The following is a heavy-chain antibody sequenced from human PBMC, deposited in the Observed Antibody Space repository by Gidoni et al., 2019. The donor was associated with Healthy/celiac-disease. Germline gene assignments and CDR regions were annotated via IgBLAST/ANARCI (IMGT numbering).Heavy chain of an antibody. V-gene: IGHV4-34*01. CDR3: ARGRYHDSSGFPY. D-gene: IGHD3-22*01. J-gene: IGHJ4*02. CDR2: ITHTGST. Sequence: VQLQQWGAGLLKPSETLSLTCAMSGPSFSGYYWSWIRQSPGRGLEWSAEITHTGSTNYKPSLRSRVTISVDASKNQFSLQLRSVTAADTAVYYCARGRYHDSSGFPYWGQGTLVTVSS. CDR1: GPSFSGYY.